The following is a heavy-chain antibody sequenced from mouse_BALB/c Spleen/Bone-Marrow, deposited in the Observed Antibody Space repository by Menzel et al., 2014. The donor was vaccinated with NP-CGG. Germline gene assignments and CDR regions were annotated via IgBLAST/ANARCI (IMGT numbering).Heavy chain of an antibody. J-gene: IGHJ3*01. Sequence: VQLQQSGAELAKPGASVKMSCKASGYTFTSYWMHWIKQRPGQGLEWIGYITPSTGYIEYNQKFKDKATLTADKSSSTAYMQLSSLTSEDSAVYYCARPWFAYWGQGTLVTVSA. V-gene: IGHV1-7*01. CDR2: ITPSTGYI. CDR3: ARPWFAY. CDR1: GYTFTSYW.